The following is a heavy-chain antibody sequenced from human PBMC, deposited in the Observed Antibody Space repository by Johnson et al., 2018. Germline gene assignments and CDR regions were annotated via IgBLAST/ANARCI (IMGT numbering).Heavy chain of an antibody. CDR2: ISYDGSNK. CDR3: AKGGGGPDAFDI. Sequence: VQLLESGGGVVQPGRSLRLSCAASGFTFSSYGMHWVRQAPGKGLEWVAVISYDGSNKYYADSVKGRFTISRDNSKNTRYLQMNSLRGEDTAVYYCAKGGGGPDAFDIWGQGTMVTVSS. J-gene: IGHJ3*02. CDR1: GFTFSSYG. V-gene: IGHV3-30*18. D-gene: IGHD3-16*01.